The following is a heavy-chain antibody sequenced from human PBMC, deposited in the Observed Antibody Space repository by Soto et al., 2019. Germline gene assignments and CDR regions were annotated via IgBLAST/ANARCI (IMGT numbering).Heavy chain of an antibody. D-gene: IGHD5-12*01. CDR1: GYTFIGYY. V-gene: IGHV1-2*04. CDR2: INPNSGGA. Sequence: QVQLVQSGAEVKKPGASVKVSCKASGYTFIGYYIHWVRQAPGQGLEWMGWINPNSGGAKYSQKFQAWVTMTSDTSISTAYMELSRLKSDDTAVYYCARSWGGYDWGDYWGQGTLVTVSS. CDR3: ARSWGGYDWGDY. J-gene: IGHJ4*02.